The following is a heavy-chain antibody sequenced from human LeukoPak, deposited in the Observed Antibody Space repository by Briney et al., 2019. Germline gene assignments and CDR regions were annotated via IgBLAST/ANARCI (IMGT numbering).Heavy chain of an antibody. Sequence: GGSLRLFCAASGFTFSSCSMHWVRQAPGKGLEWVATISYDGGNKYYADSVKGRFTISRDNSKNTLYLQMNGLRLEDTAVHYCARDRDNWNSLRAGDFWGQGTLVTVSS. CDR1: GFTFSSCS. CDR3: ARDRDNWNSLRAGDF. CDR2: ISYDGGNK. J-gene: IGHJ4*02. V-gene: IGHV3-30-3*01. D-gene: IGHD1-7*01.